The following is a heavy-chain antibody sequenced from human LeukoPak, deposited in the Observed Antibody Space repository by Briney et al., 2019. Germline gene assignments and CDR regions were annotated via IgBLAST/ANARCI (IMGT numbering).Heavy chain of an antibody. Sequence: GGSLRLSCAASGFIFSRYAVGWVRQASGKGLEWVSVISGNGGSTYYADSVKGRFTISRDNSRNTLYLQMNSLRGEATAVYFCAREAPGYFDYWGLGALVTVSS. V-gene: IGHV3-23*01. CDR1: GFIFSRYA. CDR2: ISGNGGST. J-gene: IGHJ4*02. D-gene: IGHD2-2*01. CDR3: AREAPGYFDY.